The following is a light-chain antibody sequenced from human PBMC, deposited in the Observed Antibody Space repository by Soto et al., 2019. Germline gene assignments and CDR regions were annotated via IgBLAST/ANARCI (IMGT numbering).Light chain of an antibody. CDR1: QPISDY. V-gene: IGKV1-39*01. Sequence: DIQMTQSPSTLSASVGDRVSVTCRTSQPISDYLNWYQQKPGKAPSLLIYTASNLQTGVPSRFSGNGSGTHFTLTISSLQPEDFATYYCQQSYNTPRTFGQGTKVDIK. J-gene: IGKJ1*01. CDR2: TAS. CDR3: QQSYNTPRT.